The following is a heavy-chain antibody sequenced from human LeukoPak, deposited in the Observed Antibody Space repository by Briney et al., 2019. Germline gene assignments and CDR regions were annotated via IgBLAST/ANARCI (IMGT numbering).Heavy chain of an antibody. CDR3: ARGGGYYAIDY. V-gene: IGHV3-30*03. J-gene: IGHJ4*02. D-gene: IGHD1-26*01. Sequence: GGSLRLSCAASGFTFSSYGMHWVRQAPGKGLEWVAVISYDGSNKYYADSVKGRFTISRDNSKNTLYLQMNNLRAEDTAVYYCARGGGYYAIDYWGQGTLVTVSS. CDR1: GFTFSSYG. CDR2: ISYDGSNK.